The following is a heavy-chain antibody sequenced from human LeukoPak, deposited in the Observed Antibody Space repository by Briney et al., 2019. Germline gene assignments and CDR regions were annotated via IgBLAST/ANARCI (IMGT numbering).Heavy chain of an antibody. CDR1: GFSLRTRGAA. J-gene: IGHJ5*02. CDR3: AHNGDDSSRNWFDT. D-gene: IGHD6-13*01. V-gene: IGHV2-5*02. Sequence: SGPTLVNPTQPLRLTCTFSGFSLRTRGAAVGWIRQPPGKALEWLALMYWDDDKRYSPSLKSRLTVTKDTSKNQVVLTMTNMDPVDTATYYCAHNGDDSSRNWFDTWGQGILVTVSS. CDR2: MYWDDDK.